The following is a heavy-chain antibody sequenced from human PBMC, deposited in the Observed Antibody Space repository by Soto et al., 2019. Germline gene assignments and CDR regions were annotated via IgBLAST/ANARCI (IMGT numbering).Heavy chain of an antibody. Sequence: QVQLVESGGGVVQPGRSLRLSCVASGFTSSNYFMHWVRQAPGKGLEWVALISYDGSNNHYTDYVKGRFTISRDNSKNPLYLQRNSLRGEDTAVYFCARGDPYYGMDVWGQGTTVTVSS. CDR3: ARGDPYYGMDV. V-gene: IGHV3-30*04. J-gene: IGHJ6*02. CDR2: ISYDGSNN. CDR1: GFTSSNYF.